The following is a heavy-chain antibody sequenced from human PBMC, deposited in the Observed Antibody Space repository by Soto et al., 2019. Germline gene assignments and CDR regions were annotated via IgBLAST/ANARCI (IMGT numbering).Heavy chain of an antibody. CDR1: GGSFSVYY. J-gene: IGHJ4*02. CDR3: AGSPVATIYGGYFDY. D-gene: IGHD5-12*01. CDR2: INHSGST. V-gene: IGHV4-34*01. Sequence: KPSETLSLTCAVYGGSFSVYYWSWIRHPPGKGLEWIGEINHSGSTNYNPSLKSRVTISVDTSKNQFSLKLSSVTAADTAVYYCAGSPVATIYGGYFDYWGQGTLVTVSS.